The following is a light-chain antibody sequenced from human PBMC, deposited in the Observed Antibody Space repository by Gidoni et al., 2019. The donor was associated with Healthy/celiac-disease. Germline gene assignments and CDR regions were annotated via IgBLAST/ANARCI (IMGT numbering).Light chain of an antibody. CDR1: QSVSSY. V-gene: IGKV3-11*01. CDR3: QQRSNWPLT. J-gene: IGKJ4*01. Sequence: VLTQSPATLSLSPGERATLSCRASQSVSSYLAWYQQKPGQAPRLLIYDASNRATGIPARFSGSGSGTDFTLTISSLEPEDFAVYYCQQRSNWPLTFGGGTKVEIK. CDR2: DAS.